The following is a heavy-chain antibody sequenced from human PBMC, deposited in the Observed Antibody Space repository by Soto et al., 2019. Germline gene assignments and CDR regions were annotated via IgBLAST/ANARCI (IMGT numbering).Heavy chain of an antibody. J-gene: IGHJ5*02. Sequence: SGPTLVNPTQTLTLTCTFSGFSLSTSGVGVGWIRQPPGKALEWLALIYWDDDKRYSPSLKSRLTITKDTSKNQVVLTMTNMDPVDTATYYCAHRQARRVGIAAPGWFDPWGQGTLVTVSS. CDR1: GFSLSTSGVG. D-gene: IGHD6-13*01. V-gene: IGHV2-5*02. CDR2: IYWDDDK. CDR3: AHRQARRVGIAAPGWFDP.